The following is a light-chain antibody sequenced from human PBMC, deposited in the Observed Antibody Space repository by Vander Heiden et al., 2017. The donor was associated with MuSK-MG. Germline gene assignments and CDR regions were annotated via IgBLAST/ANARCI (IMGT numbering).Light chain of an antibody. CDR3: SSYTSSSTLEV. J-gene: IGLJ3*02. CDR2: AVS. CDR1: IREVGGYNY. V-gene: IGLV2-14*03. Sequence: QSALTQPASVSGSPGQSITISRTGTIREVGGYNYVSWYQPHPGTAPKLMMYAVSNRPSGVAKRCSGSKSGNTASLTIAGLQPEEEADYYCSSYTSSSTLEVFGGGTKLTVL.